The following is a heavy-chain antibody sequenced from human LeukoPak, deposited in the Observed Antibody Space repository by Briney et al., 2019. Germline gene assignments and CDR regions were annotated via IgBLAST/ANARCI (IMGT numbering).Heavy chain of an antibody. Sequence: TLSLTCAVSGGSISSSYNWGWIRQPPGKGLEWIGSIYYTGNTYYNASLKSRVSISVDTSKNQFSLKLSSVTAADTAVYYCARHTPTVTLDYWGQGTTVTVSS. CDR2: IYYTGNT. D-gene: IGHD4-17*01. CDR1: GGSISSSYN. V-gene: IGHV4-39*01. J-gene: IGHJ4*02. CDR3: ARHTPTVTLDY.